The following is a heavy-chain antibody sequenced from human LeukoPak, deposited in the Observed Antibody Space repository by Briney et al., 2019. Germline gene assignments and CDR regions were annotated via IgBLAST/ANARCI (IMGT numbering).Heavy chain of an antibody. Sequence: SETLSLTCAVYGGSFSGYYWSWIRQPPGKGLEWIGEINHSGSTNYNPSLKSRVTISVDTSKNQFSLKLSSVTAADTAVYYCARVAGPSWYEWHPDAFDIWGQGTMVTVSS. V-gene: IGHV4-34*01. J-gene: IGHJ3*02. CDR2: INHSGST. D-gene: IGHD6-13*01. CDR1: GGSFSGYY. CDR3: ARVAGPSWYEWHPDAFDI.